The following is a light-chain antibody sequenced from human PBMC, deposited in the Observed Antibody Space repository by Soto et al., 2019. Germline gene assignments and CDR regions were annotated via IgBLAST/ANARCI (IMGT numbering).Light chain of an antibody. CDR1: SSDVGGYAS. CDR3: CSYAGSVV. CDR2: AVS. Sequence: QSALTQPRSVSGSHGQSVTISCTGTSSDVGGYASVSWYQHHPGKAPKLVIYAVSKRPSGVPDRFSGSKSGYTASLTISGLRAEDEADYYCCSYAGSVVFGGGTKLTVL. J-gene: IGLJ2*01. V-gene: IGLV2-11*01.